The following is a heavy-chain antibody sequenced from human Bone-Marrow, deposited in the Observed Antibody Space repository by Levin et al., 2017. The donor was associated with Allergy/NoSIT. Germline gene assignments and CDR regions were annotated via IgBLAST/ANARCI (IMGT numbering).Heavy chain of an antibody. Sequence: GGSLRLSCAASGFTFSSYAMSWVRQAPGKGLEWVSAISGSGGSTYYADSVKGRFTISRDNSKNTLYLQMNSLRAEDTAVYYCAKDGYCSGGSCYPYDAFDIWGQGTMVTVSS. J-gene: IGHJ3*02. V-gene: IGHV3-23*01. CDR1: GFTFSSYA. CDR2: ISGSGGST. CDR3: AKDGYCSGGSCYPYDAFDI. D-gene: IGHD2-15*01.